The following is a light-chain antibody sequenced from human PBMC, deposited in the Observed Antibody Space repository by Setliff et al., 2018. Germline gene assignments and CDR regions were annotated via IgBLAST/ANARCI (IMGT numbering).Light chain of an antibody. CDR3: SAYAGSNNWGV. V-gene: IGLV2-8*01. CDR1: SSDVGAYDY. Sequence: ALTQPPSASGSPGQSVTISCTGTSSDVGAYDYVSWYQQHPGKAPKLMLYKVTERPSGVPDRFSGSKSGSTASLTVSGLQADDEADYYCSAYAGSNNWGVFGTGTKVTVL. J-gene: IGLJ1*01. CDR2: KVT.